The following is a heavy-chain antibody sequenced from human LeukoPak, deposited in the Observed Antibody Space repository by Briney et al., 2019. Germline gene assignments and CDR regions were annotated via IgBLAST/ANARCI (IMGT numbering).Heavy chain of an antibody. CDR2: INPNSGGT. V-gene: IGHV1-2*02. J-gene: IGHJ6*03. Sequence: ASVTVSCKASGYTFTGYYMHWVRQAPGQGLEWMGWINPNSGGTNYAQNFQGRVTMTRDTSISTAYMELSRLRSDDTAVYYCARDPRYYDSSGYPSYYYYYYMDVWGKGTTVTVSS. D-gene: IGHD3-22*01. CDR1: GYTFTGYY. CDR3: ARDPRYYDSSGYPSYYYYYYMDV.